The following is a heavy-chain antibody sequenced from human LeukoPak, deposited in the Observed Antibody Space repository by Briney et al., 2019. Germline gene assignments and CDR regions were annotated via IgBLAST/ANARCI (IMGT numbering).Heavy chain of an antibody. J-gene: IGHJ5*02. V-gene: IGHV4-4*09. Sequence: SETLSLTCTASGGSIRGLWCSWIRQPPGKGLEWIGNIYTSGITTYNPSLKCRVTISIDTSKNQFSLTLNSVTATDTAVYYCAIQTHDGTDNWLDPWGPGALVTVSS. CDR3: AIQTHDGTDNWLDP. CDR2: IYTSGIT. D-gene: IGHD1-7*01. CDR1: GGSIRGLW.